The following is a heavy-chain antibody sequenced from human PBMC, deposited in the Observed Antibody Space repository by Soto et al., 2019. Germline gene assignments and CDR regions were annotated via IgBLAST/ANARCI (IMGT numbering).Heavy chain of an antibody. CDR1: GFTFSSYW. V-gene: IGHV3-7*01. CDR2: IKQDGSEK. D-gene: IGHD3-16*01. CDR3: ARGNRGASYYGMDV. Sequence: GGSLRLSCAASGFTFSSYWMSWVRQAPGKGLEWVANIKQDGSEKYYVDSVRGRFTISRDNAKNSLYLQMNSLRAEDTAVYYCARGNRGASYYGMDVWGQATTVTVSS. J-gene: IGHJ6*02.